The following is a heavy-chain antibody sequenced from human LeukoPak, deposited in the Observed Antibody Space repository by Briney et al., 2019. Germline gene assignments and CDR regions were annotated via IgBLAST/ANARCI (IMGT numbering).Heavy chain of an antibody. CDR3: ASRKAAAGSYYFDY. V-gene: IGHV4-39*01. D-gene: IGHD6-13*01. J-gene: IGHJ4*02. CDR1: GDSISSTNYY. Sequence: SETLSLTCTVSGDSISSTNYYWGWIRQPPGKELEWIGSIYYSGSTYYNPSLESRVTISVDTSKNQFSLKLSSVTAADTAVYYCASRKAAAGSYYFDYWGQGTLVTVSS. CDR2: IYYSGST.